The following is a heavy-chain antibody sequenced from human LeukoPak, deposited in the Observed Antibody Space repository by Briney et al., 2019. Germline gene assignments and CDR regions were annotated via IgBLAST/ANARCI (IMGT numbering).Heavy chain of an antibody. D-gene: IGHD6-13*01. V-gene: IGHV3-23*01. Sequence: GSLRLSCAASGFIFSSYSMSWVRPAPGKGLGWVSVITGSGGNTYYADSVKGRFTISKDNSKNTVYLQMSSLRVDDTAVYYCAKAASSSWPSYYYGMDVWGQGTTVTVSS. CDR1: GFIFSSYS. J-gene: IGHJ6*02. CDR3: AKAASSSWPSYYYGMDV. CDR2: ITGSGGNT.